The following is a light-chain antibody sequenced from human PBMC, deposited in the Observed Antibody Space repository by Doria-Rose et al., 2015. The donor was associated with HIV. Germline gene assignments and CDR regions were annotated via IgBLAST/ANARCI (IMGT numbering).Light chain of an antibody. CDR1: QRVKSSY. Sequence: TQSPGTLSLYPGERATLSCRASQRVKSSYLAWYQQKPGQAPRLLIYDASTSATGIPDRFSGSGSGTDFTLTISRLEPEDVAVYYCQQYGTSRGTFGQGTRLEIK. J-gene: IGKJ5*01. CDR2: DAS. V-gene: IGKV3-20*01. CDR3: QQYGTSRGT.